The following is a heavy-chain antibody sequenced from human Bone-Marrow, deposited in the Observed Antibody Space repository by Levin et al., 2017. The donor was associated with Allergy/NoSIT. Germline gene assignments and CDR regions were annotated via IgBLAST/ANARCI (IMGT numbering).Heavy chain of an antibody. CDR2: IYHGRTT. Sequence: PSETLSLTCAVSGVSVTDANWWSWVRQTPGKGLEWIGEIYHGRTTNYNPSLKSRVTISVDGSKNQFSLSLNSVTAADTAVYYCVRESYGGDYTTTWGHGTLVTVSS. CDR1: GVSVTDANW. CDR3: VRESYGGDYTTT. J-gene: IGHJ4*01. D-gene: IGHD4-17*01. V-gene: IGHV4-4*02.